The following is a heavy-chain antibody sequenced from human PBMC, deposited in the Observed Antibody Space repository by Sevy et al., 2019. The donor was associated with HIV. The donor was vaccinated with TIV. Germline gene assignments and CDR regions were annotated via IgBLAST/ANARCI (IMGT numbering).Heavy chain of an antibody. Sequence: ASVKVSCKASGGTFSTYIISWVRQAPGQGLEWMGGIIASACNANYAQNFQGRVTFTADESTSTAYMQMSSLRSEDTAIYYCARLYPCGGACYYFDYWGQGTLVTVSS. CDR1: GGTFSTYI. V-gene: IGHV1-69*13. CDR2: IIASACNA. CDR3: ARLYPCGGACYYFDY. J-gene: IGHJ4*02. D-gene: IGHD2-21*02.